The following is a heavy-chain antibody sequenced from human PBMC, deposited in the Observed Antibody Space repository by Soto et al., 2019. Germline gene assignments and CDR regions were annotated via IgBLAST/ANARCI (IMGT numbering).Heavy chain of an antibody. CDR2: IYYSGST. CDR3: ARRALGEGGYYYYGMDV. J-gene: IGHJ6*02. Sequence: SETLSLTCTVSGGSISSSSYYWGWIRQPPGKGLEWIGSIYYSGSTYYNPSLKSRVTISVDTSKNQFSLKLSSVTAADTAVYYCARRALGEGGYYYYGMDVWGQGTTVTVSS. CDR1: GGSISSSSYY. V-gene: IGHV4-39*01. D-gene: IGHD2-15*01.